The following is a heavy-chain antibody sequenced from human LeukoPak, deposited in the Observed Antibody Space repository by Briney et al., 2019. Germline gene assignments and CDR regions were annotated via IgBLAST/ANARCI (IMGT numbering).Heavy chain of an antibody. Sequence: ASVKVSCKASGYTFTGNYMHWVRQAPGQGLEWMGWISGYNGNTNYAQKVQGRVTMTRDTSTSTAYMELRSLRSDDTAVYYCAREEGDWGDAFDIWGQGTLVTVSS. V-gene: IGHV1-18*04. CDR3: AREEGDWGDAFDI. D-gene: IGHD2-21*02. J-gene: IGHJ3*02. CDR2: ISGYNGNT. CDR1: GYTFTGNY.